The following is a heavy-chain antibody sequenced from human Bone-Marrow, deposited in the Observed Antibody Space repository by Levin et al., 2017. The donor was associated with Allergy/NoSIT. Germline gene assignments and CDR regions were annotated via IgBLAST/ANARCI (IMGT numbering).Heavy chain of an antibody. CDR2: VSDTGST. Sequence: GSLRLSCTVSGGSINTYYWTWIRQSPGRGLEWIGFVSDTGSTKHNPSLQSRVTISVDTSKNQFSLKLRSVTAADTAVYYCARRGDYGDYDAWGQGTLVTVSS. CDR3: ARRGDYGDYDA. D-gene: IGHD4-17*01. CDR1: GGSINTYY. J-gene: IGHJ5*02. V-gene: IGHV4-59*08.